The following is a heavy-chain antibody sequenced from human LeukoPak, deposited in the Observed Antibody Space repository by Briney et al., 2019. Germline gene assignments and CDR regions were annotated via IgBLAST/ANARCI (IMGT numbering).Heavy chain of an antibody. CDR3: ARDGSVESGHYYFDF. Sequence: ASVKVSCKASGYTFTANYIHWVRQAPGQGLEWVGGIAPRSGATTYSQKFQDRVTMTRYTSITTTYLELATLRSDDAAVYYCARDGSVESGHYYFDFWGQGTLVTVSS. J-gene: IGHJ4*02. CDR1: GYTFTANY. V-gene: IGHV1-2*02. D-gene: IGHD2-2*03. CDR2: IAPRSGAT.